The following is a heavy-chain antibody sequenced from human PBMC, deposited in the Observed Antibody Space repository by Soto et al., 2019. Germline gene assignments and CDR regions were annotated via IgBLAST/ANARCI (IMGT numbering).Heavy chain of an antibody. CDR2: ISAYNGNT. Sequence: VQLVQSGSEVKKPGASVKVSCKASGYTFTNYGMSWVRQAPGQGLEWMGWISAYNGNTNHAQNFQGRVTMPTDTSTNTAYMELRSLRSDATAVYYCARCYCSVGSCYSCWHFDLWGRGALVTVSS. V-gene: IGHV1-18*01. D-gene: IGHD2-15*01. CDR1: GYTFTNYG. CDR3: ARCYCSVGSCYSCWHFDL. J-gene: IGHJ2*01.